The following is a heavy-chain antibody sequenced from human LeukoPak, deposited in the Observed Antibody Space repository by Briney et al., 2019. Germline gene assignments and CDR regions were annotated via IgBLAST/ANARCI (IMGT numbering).Heavy chain of an antibody. CDR2: TKNDGSFT. Sequence: PGGSLRLSCAASGFTFSTYWMHWVRQAPGKGLVWVSRTKNDGSFTNYADSVKGRFTISRDNAKNTLHLQMNSLRAEDTAVYYCARSDYLTNWGQGTLVTVSS. CDR1: GFTFSTYW. D-gene: IGHD4-17*01. CDR3: ARSDYLTN. J-gene: IGHJ4*02. V-gene: IGHV3-74*01.